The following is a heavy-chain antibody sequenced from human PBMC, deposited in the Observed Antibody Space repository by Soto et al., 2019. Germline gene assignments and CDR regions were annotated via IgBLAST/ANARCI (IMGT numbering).Heavy chain of an antibody. CDR1: GFTFSSYA. J-gene: IGHJ4*02. Sequence: GGSLRLSCAASGFTFSSYAMSWVRQAPGKGLEWVSAISGRGGSTYYADSVKGRFTISRDNSKKTLYLQMNSLRAEDTAVYYCAKGLAEWDIVVVPAAEYFDYWGQGTLVTVSS. D-gene: IGHD2-2*01. CDR2: ISGRGGST. CDR3: AKGLAEWDIVVVPAAEYFDY. V-gene: IGHV3-23*01.